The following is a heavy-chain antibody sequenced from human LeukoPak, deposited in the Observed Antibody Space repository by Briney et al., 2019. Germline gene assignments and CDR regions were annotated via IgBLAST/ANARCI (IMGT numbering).Heavy chain of an antibody. Sequence: GASVKVSCKASGYTFTSYGISWVRQAPGQGLEWMGWISAYNGNTNYAQKLQGRVTMTTDTSTSTAYMELRSPRSDDTAVYYCARDDIAARPYYFDYWGQGTLVTVSS. D-gene: IGHD6-6*01. V-gene: IGHV1-18*01. CDR3: ARDDIAARPYYFDY. J-gene: IGHJ4*02. CDR1: GYTFTSYG. CDR2: ISAYNGNT.